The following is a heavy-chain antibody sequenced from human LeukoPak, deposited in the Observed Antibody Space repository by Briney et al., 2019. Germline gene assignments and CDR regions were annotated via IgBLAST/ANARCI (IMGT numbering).Heavy chain of an antibody. V-gene: IGHV4-39*01. CDR3: ATGVVVTDMRFDY. Sequence: PSETLSLTCTVSGGSISSSSYYWGWIRQPPGKGLEWIGSIYYSGSTYYNPSLKSRVTISVDTSKNQFSLKLSSVTAADTAVYYCATGVVVTDMRFDYWGQGILVTVSS. CDR2: IYYSGST. CDR1: GGSISSSSYY. D-gene: IGHD2-21*02. J-gene: IGHJ4*02.